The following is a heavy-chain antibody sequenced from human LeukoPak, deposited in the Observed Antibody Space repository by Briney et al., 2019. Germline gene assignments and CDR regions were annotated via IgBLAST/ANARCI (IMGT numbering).Heavy chain of an antibody. Sequence: PSETLSLTCTVSGGSISSTSYYWGWIRQPPGKGLEWIGSMYYSGSTYYNPSLKSRVTMSVDTSKNQFSLKLSSVTAADTAVYYCARAPRYSGSYLGFWFDPWGQGTLVTVSS. CDR1: GGSISSTSYY. J-gene: IGHJ5*02. D-gene: IGHD1-26*01. CDR3: ARAPRYSGSYLGFWFDP. CDR2: MYYSGST. V-gene: IGHV4-39*07.